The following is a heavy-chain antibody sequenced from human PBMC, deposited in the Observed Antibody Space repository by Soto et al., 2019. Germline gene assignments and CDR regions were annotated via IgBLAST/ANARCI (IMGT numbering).Heavy chain of an antibody. V-gene: IGHV1-18*01. D-gene: IGHD2-15*01. Sequence: QVQLVQSGAEVKKPGASVQVSCKASGYTFTSYGISWVRQAPGQGLEWMGWISAYNGNTNYAQKLQGRLTMTIDATASTAYMELSRLRADVTAVYYCARGGGCSGGSWYDWFGSWCQGTLVTVCS. CDR2: ISAYNGNT. CDR3: ARGGGCSGGSWYDWFGS. CDR1: GYTFTSYG. J-gene: IGHJ5*01.